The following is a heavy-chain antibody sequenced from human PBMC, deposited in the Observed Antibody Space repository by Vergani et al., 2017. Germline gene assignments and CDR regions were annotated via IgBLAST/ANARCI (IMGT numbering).Heavy chain of an antibody. CDR3: AKEIGYSSSWYYFDY. CDR2: ISWNSGSI. Sequence: EVQLVESGGGLVQPGRSLRLSCAASGFTFDDYAMHWVRQAPGKGLEWVSGISWNSGSIGYADSVKGRFTISRDNAKNSLYLQMNSLRAEDTALYYCAKEIGYSSSWYYFDYWGQGTLVTVSS. J-gene: IGHJ4*02. V-gene: IGHV3-9*01. D-gene: IGHD6-13*01. CDR1: GFTFDDYA.